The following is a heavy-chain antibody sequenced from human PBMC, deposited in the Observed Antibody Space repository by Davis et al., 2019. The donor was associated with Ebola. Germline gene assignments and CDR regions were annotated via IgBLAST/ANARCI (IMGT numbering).Heavy chain of an antibody. V-gene: IGHV3-23*01. CDR3: ANWVLVGPTT. CDR2: ISGSGGST. D-gene: IGHD1-26*01. CDR1: GFTFSSYW. Sequence: GESLKISCAASGFTFSSYWMHWVRQAPGKGLEWVSAISGSGGSTFYADSVKGRFTISRDNSKNTLYLQMNSLRAEDTAVYYCANWVLVGPTTWGQGTLVTVSS. J-gene: IGHJ5*02.